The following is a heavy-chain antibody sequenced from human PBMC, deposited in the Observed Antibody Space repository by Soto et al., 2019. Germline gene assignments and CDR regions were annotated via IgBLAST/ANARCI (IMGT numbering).Heavy chain of an antibody. CDR2: ISGFNDDT. V-gene: IGHV1-18*01. CDR1: GYTFTSYG. Sequence: QAQLGQSGVEMKNVGASVKVSCKASGYTFTSYGISWVRQAPGQGLEWMGWISGFNDDTNHAQKFQGRVTVTKDTSPGTAYMELRSLKSGDTAVYYCARSGSYYPARNWFGPWGQGSLVSVSS. CDR3: ARSGSYYPARNWFGP. J-gene: IGHJ5*02. D-gene: IGHD3-10*01.